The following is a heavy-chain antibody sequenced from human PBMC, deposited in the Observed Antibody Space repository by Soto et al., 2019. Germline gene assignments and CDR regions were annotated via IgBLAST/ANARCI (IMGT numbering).Heavy chain of an antibody. D-gene: IGHD1-20*01. CDR1: GFTFSSYE. J-gene: IGHJ4*02. V-gene: IGHV3-48*03. CDR3: ASYITGTTPPPLVDY. Sequence: EVQLVESGGGLVQPGGSLRLSCAASGFTFSSYEMNWVRQAPGKGLEWVSYISSSGSTIYYADSVKGRFTISRDNAKNSLYLQMNSLRAEDTAVYYCASYITGTTPPPLVDYWGQGTLVNVSS. CDR2: ISSSGSTI.